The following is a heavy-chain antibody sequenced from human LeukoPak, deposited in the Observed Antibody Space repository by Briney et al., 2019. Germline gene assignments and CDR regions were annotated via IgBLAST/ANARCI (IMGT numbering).Heavy chain of an antibody. Sequence: WASVKVSCKASGYTFTGYYMHWVRQAPGQGLEWMGWINPNSGGTNYAQKFQGRVTMTRDTSISTAYMELSRLRSDDTAVYYCAREYSYGYTYAFDIWGQGTMVTVSS. J-gene: IGHJ3*02. CDR2: INPNSGGT. D-gene: IGHD5-18*01. CDR3: AREYSYGYTYAFDI. CDR1: GYTFTGYY. V-gene: IGHV1-2*02.